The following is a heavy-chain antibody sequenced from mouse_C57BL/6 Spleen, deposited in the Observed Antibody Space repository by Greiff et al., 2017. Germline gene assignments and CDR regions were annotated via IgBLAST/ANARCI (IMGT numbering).Heavy chain of an antibody. CDR1: GYNFTSYW. V-gene: IGHV1-61*01. Sequence: QVQLKEPGAELVRPGSSVKLSCKASGYNFTSYWMDWVKQRPGQGLEWIGNIYPSDSETHYNQKFKYKATLTVDKYSSTAYSQLSSLTSEDSAVYYCARRDDSSLWYFDVWGTGTTDTVSS. CDR2: IYPSDSET. D-gene: IGHD1-1*01. CDR3: ARRDDSSLWYFDV. J-gene: IGHJ1*03.